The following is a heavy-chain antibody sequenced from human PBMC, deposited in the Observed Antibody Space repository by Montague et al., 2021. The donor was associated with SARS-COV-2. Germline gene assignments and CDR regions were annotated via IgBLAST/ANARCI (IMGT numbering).Heavy chain of an antibody. CDR2: INIDGSRT. Sequence: SLRLSCAASGFTFSRYWMHWVRQVPGKGLLWVSRINIDGSRTTYADSVKGRFTISRDNAKNTLFLQMNGLRADDTAVYYCTRSDDGVYYGMDVWGQGTTATVS. CDR1: GFTFSRYW. CDR3: TRSDDGVYYGMDV. V-gene: IGHV3-74*03. D-gene: IGHD2-21*01. J-gene: IGHJ6*02.